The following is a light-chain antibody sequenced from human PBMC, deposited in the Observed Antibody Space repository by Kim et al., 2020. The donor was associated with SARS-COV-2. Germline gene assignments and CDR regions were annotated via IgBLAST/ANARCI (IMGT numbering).Light chain of an antibody. CDR3: SSYTSTGTYV. CDR2: DVN. CDR1: SSDIGGYKY. Sequence: QSALTQPASVSGSPGQAITISCTGTSSDIGGYKYVSWYQQHPGRAPQFVMYDVNKRPSRVSDRFSGSKSGNTASLTISGLQAEDEGDYYCSSYTSTGTYVFGTGTKVTV. V-gene: IGLV2-14*01. J-gene: IGLJ1*01.